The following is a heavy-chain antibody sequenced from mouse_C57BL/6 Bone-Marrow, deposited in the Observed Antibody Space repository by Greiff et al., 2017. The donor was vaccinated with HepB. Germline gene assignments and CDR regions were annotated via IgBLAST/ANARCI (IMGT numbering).Heavy chain of an antibody. CDR3: ARYYVSSYRFAY. J-gene: IGHJ3*01. CDR1: GYTFTSYW. V-gene: IGHV1-64*01. Sequence: VQLQQPGAELVKPGASVKLSCKASGYTFTSYWMHWVKQRPGQGLEWIGMIHPNSGSTNYNEKFKSKATLTVDKSSSTAYMQLSSLTSKDSAVYYCARYYVSSYRFAYWGQGTLVTVSA. D-gene: IGHD1-1*01. CDR2: IHPNSGST.